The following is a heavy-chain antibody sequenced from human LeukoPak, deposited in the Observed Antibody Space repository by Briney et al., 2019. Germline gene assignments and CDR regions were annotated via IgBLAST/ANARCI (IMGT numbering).Heavy chain of an antibody. Sequence: SETLSLTCTVSGGSLSSYYWSWIRQNPGRGLEWSGHIYYSGSTNYTPSLTSRATISVDPSTNPFPLRLSSVTAADTALYYCAAMTTVTMYSYFFDSWGQGTLLTVSS. CDR1: GGSLSSYY. CDR3: AAMTTVTMYSYFFDS. CDR2: IYYSGST. D-gene: IGHD4-17*01. J-gene: IGHJ4*02. V-gene: IGHV4-59*01.